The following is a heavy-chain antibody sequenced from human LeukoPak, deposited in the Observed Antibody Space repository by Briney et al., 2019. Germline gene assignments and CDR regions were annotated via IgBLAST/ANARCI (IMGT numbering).Heavy chain of an antibody. J-gene: IGHJ4*02. V-gene: IGHV4-34*01. CDR2: INHSGST. D-gene: IGHD6-19*01. CDR1: GGSFSGYY. Sequence: KPSEALSLTCAVYGGSFSGYYWSWIRQPPGKGLEWIGEINHSGSTNYNPSLKSRVTISVDTSKNQFSLKLSSVTAADTAVYYCASEVAGRIYWGQGTLVTVSS. CDR3: ASEVAGRIY.